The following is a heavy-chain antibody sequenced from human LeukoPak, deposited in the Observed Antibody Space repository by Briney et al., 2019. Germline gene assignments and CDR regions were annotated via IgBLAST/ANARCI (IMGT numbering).Heavy chain of an antibody. D-gene: IGHD1-26*01. CDR2: INAGNGNT. CDR1: GYTFTSYA. J-gene: IGHJ4*02. V-gene: IGHV1-3*01. Sequence: ASVKVSCKASGYTFTSYAMHWVRQAPGQRLEWMGWINAGNGNTKYSQKFQGRVTITRDTSASTAYMGLSSLRSEDTAVYYCARPQAVGATADWGQGTLVTVSS. CDR3: ARPQAVGATAD.